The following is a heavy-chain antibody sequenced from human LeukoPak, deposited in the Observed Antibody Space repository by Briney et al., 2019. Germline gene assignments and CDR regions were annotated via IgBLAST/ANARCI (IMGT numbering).Heavy chain of an antibody. D-gene: IGHD1-26*01. CDR3: ASLYDIVGTTVDY. CDR1: GYTSTNYY. Sequence: EASVKVSCKTSGYTSTNYYIHWVRQAPGQGLEWMGRIDPNTGGTKSAKNFQGRVTMTRDTSISTAYMALSGLRSDDTAVYYCASLYDIVGTTVDYWGQGTLVTVSS. CDR2: IDPNTGGT. J-gene: IGHJ4*02. V-gene: IGHV1-2*06.